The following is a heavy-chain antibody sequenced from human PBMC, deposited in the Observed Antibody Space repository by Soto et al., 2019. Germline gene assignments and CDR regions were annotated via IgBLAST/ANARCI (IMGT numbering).Heavy chain of an antibody. CDR1: GFTFDIYW. D-gene: IGHD2-21*01. J-gene: IGHJ6*02. CDR2: INSDGSST. CDR3: ARALRPHTDNYKYGMDV. V-gene: IGHV3-74*01. Sequence: GYPRLSCAASGFTFDIYWMHWVRQVPGKGLVWVSRINSDGSSTSYADSVKGRFTISRDNAKNTLYLQMNSLRAEDTAVYYCARALRPHTDNYKYGMDVWGPVT.